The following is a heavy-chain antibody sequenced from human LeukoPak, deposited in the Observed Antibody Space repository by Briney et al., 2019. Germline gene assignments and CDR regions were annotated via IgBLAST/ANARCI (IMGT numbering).Heavy chain of an antibody. CDR3: ARAGGAGTTGGYYYYMDV. D-gene: IGHD1-1*01. CDR1: GYTFTSYY. V-gene: IGHV1-46*01. Sequence: ASVKVSCKASGYTFTSYYMHWVRQAPGQGLEWMGIINPSGGSTSYAQKFQGRVTMTRDMSTSTVYMELSSLRSEDTAVYYCARAGGAGTTGGYYYYMDVWGKGTTVTVSS. J-gene: IGHJ6*03. CDR2: INPSGGST.